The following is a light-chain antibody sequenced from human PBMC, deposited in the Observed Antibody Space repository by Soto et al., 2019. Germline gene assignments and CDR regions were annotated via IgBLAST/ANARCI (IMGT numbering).Light chain of an antibody. CDR1: QGISSY. CDR2: AAS. J-gene: IGKJ4*01. V-gene: IGKV1-9*01. Sequence: IQLTQSPSSLSASVGDRVTITCRASQGISSYLAWYQQKPGKAPKLLIYAASTLQSGVPSRFSGSGSGTDFTLIISSLQPEDFATYYCQQVYAYPSTFGGGTKVDIK. CDR3: QQVYAYPST.